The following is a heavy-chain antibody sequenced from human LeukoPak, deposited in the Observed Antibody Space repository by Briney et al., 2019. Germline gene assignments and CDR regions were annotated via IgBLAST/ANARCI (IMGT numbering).Heavy chain of an antibody. V-gene: IGHV1-2*02. CDR2: IDPDSGGT. D-gene: IGHD4-23*01. Sequence: ASVKVSCKASGYTSTGYYLHWIRQSPGQGLEWMGWIDPDSGGTNLAQKFQDRVTMTRDTSITTAYMELSSLTSDDTAVYFCATRAVVTARYFDFWGQGTLVTVSS. J-gene: IGHJ4*02. CDR1: GYTSTGYY. CDR3: ATRAVVTARYFDF.